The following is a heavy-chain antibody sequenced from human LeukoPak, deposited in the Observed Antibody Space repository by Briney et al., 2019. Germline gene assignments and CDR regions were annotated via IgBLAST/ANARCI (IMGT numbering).Heavy chain of an antibody. V-gene: IGHV4-39*01. J-gene: IGHJ4*02. Sequence: SETLSLTCTVSGGSISSGNHFWGWIRQPPGKGLEWIGIIYYSGRTYFNPSLKSRVTISVDTSKNQFSLKLSSVTAADTAVYYCARRAYSSSSFDYWGQGTLVAVSS. CDR1: GGSISSGNHF. CDR3: ARRAYSSSSFDY. D-gene: IGHD6-6*01. CDR2: IYYSGRT.